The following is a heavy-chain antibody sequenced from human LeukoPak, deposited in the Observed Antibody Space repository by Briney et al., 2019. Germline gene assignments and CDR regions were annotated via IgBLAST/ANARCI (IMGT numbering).Heavy chain of an antibody. CDR2: INPNSGDT. CDR3: ARGGFDY. V-gene: IGHV1-2*02. CDR1: GYTFSGYY. Sequence: ASVKVSCKASGYTFSGYYIHWVRQAPGQGLEWMGWINPNSGDTHYAQKFQGRVTLTRDTSIGTAYMELSRLTSDVTAVYYCARGGFDYWGQGTLVTVSS. J-gene: IGHJ4*02.